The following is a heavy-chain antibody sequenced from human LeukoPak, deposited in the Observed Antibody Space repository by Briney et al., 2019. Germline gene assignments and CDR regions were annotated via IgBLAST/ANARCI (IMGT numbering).Heavy chain of an antibody. CDR1: EFIFNNYG. CDR2: ITSNSNNI. V-gene: IGHV3-9*01. CDR3: ASSGNYYAFDS. D-gene: IGHD1-26*01. Sequence: PGGSLRLSCAASEFIFNNYGMHWVRQAPGKGLEWVSTITSNSNNIAYADSVKGRLTVSRDNAKNSLYLQMNSLGTEDTALYYCASSGNYYAFDSWGQGTLVTVSS. J-gene: IGHJ4*02.